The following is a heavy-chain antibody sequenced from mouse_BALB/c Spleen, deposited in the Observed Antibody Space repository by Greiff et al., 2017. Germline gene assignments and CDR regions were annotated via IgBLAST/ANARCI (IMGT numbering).Heavy chain of an antibody. V-gene: IGHV5-12-1*01. CDR1: GFAFSSYD. J-gene: IGHJ3*01. D-gene: IGHD1-2*01. CDR3: ARHSLLRTWFAY. Sequence: EVKLVESGGGLVKPGGSLKLSCAASGFAFSSYDMSWVRQTPEKRLEWVAYISSGGGSTYYPDTVKGRFTISRDNAKNTLYLQMSSLKSEDTAMYYCARHSLLRTWFAYWGQGTLVTVSA. CDR2: ISSGGGST.